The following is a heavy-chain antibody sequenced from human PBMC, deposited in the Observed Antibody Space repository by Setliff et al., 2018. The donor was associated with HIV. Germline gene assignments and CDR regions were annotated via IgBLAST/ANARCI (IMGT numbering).Heavy chain of an antibody. CDR1: GDSLNKFY. Sequence: LSLTCTVSGDSLNKFYWNWIRQPAGKGLEWIGHIDTSGSIEYSPSLRSRVTMSVEMSKNQISLRLSSVTAADTAVYYCAGSHSAFITTDATVGLFFKSWGQGTQVTVSS. CDR3: AGSHSAFITTDATVGLFFKS. CDR2: IDTSGSI. J-gene: IGHJ4*02. D-gene: IGHD3-10*01. V-gene: IGHV4-4*07.